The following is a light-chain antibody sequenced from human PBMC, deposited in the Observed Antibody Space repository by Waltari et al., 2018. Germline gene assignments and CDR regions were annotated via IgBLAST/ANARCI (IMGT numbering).Light chain of an antibody. CDR3: QQYGSSIMYT. CDR1: QRLTKFY. V-gene: IGKV3-20*01. CDR2: GAS. Sequence: VLTQSPGTLSLSPGETATLSCRASQRLTKFYLAWYQQKPGQAPRILIYGASSRADGIPERFSGSGSGTDFTLTISRLEPEDCAMYYCQQYGSSIMYTFGQGTKLEIK. J-gene: IGKJ2*01.